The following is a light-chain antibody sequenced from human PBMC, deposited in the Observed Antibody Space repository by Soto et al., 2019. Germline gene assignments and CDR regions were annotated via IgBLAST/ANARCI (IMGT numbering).Light chain of an antibody. CDR2: EVS. Sequence: QSALTQPPSVXGSXXXXXXISCTGTSSDVGNYNRVSWYQQPPGTAPKVIIYEVSNRPSGVPDRFSGSKSGNTASLTISGLQAEDEADYYCSSYTSSSTYVFGTGTKLTVL. J-gene: IGLJ1*01. CDR3: SSYTSSSTYV. CDR1: SSDVGNYNR. V-gene: IGLV2-18*02.